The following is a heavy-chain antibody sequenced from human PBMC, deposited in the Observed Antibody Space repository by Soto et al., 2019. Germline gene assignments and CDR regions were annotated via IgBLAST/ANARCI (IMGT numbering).Heavy chain of an antibody. Sequence: SETLSLTCAVSGGSISSGGYSWSWIRQPPGKGLEWIGYIYHSGSTYYNPSLKSRVTISVDRSKNQFSLKLSSVTAADTAVYYCASRRDGYNLWSSVDYWGQGTLVTVSS. J-gene: IGHJ4*02. D-gene: IGHD3-3*01. V-gene: IGHV4-30-2*01. CDR3: ASRRDGYNLWSSVDY. CDR2: IYHSGST. CDR1: GGSISSGGYS.